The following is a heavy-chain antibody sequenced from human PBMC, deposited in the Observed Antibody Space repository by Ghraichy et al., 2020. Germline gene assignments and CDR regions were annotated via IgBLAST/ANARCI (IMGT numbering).Heavy chain of an antibody. CDR1: GFTFSSYA. CDR3: ARRNYYFEY. CDR2: ISGSGGDT. J-gene: IGHJ4*02. V-gene: IGHV3-23*01. Sequence: GSLRLSCAASGFTFSSYAMTWVRQAPGKGLEWVSAISGSGGDTFYADSVKGRFTISRDNSKNTLYLQMNSLRAEDTAVYYCARRNYYFEYWGQGTLVTVSS.